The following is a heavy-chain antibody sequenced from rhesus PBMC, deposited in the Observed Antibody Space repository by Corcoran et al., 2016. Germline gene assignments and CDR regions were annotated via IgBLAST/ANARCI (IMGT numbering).Heavy chain of an antibody. J-gene: IGHJ5-1*01. CDR1: GGSISSNH. CDR3: ARLPPSTVAGSYDV. V-gene: IGHV4-169*01. CDR2: IYGSGSSA. Sequence: QLQLQESGPGLVKPSETLSVTCTVSGGSISSNHWSWIRQSPGKGPEWIGRIYGSGSSANYNPSLESRVTLSVDTSKNQLSLKLSSMTVADTAVYYCARLPPSTVAGSYDVWGPGVLVTVSS. D-gene: IGHD4-29*01.